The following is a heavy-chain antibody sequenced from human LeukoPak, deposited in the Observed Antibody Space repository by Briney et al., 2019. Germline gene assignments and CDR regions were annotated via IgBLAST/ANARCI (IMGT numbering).Heavy chain of an antibody. Sequence: SSETLSLTCTVSGGSISGSSYFWGWIRQPPGKGLEWIGSIYHSGSTNYNPSLKSRVTISVDKSKNQFSLKLSSVTAADTAVYYCARAPERAGMDVWGQGTTVTVSS. J-gene: IGHJ6*02. CDR2: IYHSGST. V-gene: IGHV4-39*07. CDR1: GGSISGSSYF. CDR3: ARAPERAGMDV.